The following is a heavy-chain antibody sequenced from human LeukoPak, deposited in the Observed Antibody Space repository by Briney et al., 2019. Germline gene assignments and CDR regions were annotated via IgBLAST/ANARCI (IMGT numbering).Heavy chain of an antibody. CDR3: AREEYSSSRYSF. CDR1: GYTFTGYY. V-gene: IGHV1-2*02. Sequence: ASVKVSCKASGYTFTGYYMHWVRQAPGQGLEWMGWINPNSGGTNYAQKFQGRVTMTRDTSISTAYMELSRLRSDDTAVYYCAREEYSSSRYSFWGQGTLATVSS. CDR2: INPNSGGT. D-gene: IGHD6-13*01. J-gene: IGHJ4*02.